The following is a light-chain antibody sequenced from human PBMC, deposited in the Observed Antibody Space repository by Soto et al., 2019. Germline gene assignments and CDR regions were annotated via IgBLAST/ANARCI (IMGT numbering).Light chain of an antibody. CDR1: QSITSH. CDR2: AAS. Sequence: QMTQSPSSLFASVGDRVTITCRSSQSITSHLNWYQQKVGQSPKLLIYAASTLQSGVPPRFSGSGSGTEFNLTISGLQREDFATYYCQQSHSAPLTFGGGTKVEIK. J-gene: IGKJ4*01. CDR3: QQSHSAPLT. V-gene: IGKV1-39*01.